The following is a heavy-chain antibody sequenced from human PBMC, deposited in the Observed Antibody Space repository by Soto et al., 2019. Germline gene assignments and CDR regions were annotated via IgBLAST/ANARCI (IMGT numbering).Heavy chain of an antibody. D-gene: IGHD3-9*01. Sequence: GGSLRLSCAASGIKFSRAGMSWVRQAPGKGLEWVGRIKSKFDGETIDYAAPVKGRFTISRDDSKNIVYLQMNSLNTEDTAVYYCATGLLRYYAYWGHGTLVTVSS. J-gene: IGHJ4*01. CDR3: ATGLLRYYAY. V-gene: IGHV3-15*01. CDR2: IKSKFDGETI. CDR1: GIKFSRAG.